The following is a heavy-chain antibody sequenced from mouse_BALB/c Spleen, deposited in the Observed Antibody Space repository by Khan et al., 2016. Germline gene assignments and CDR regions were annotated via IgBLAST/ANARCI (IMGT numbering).Heavy chain of an antibody. D-gene: IGHD1-1*01. CDR2: INPSTGYT. CDR1: GYIFTSYT. Sequence: QVQLKESGAELARPGTSVKMSCKASGYIFTSYTMHWVKQRPGQGLEWIGYINPSTGYTTYNQKFKDKATLTADKSSSTAYMQLNSLTSEDSAVYYCTREGYYYGSSYWYFDDWGAGTTVTVSS. V-gene: IGHV1-4*01. CDR3: TREGYYYGSSYWYFDD. J-gene: IGHJ1*01.